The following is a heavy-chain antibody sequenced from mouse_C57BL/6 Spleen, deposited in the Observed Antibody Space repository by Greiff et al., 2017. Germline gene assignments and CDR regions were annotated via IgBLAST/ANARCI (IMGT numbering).Heavy chain of an antibody. Sequence: QVQLQQPGAELVKPGASVKMSCKASGYTFTSYWITWVKQRPGQGLEWIGDIYPGSGSTNYNEKFKSKATLTVDTSSSTAYMQLNSLTSEDSAVYYCARGTLVLRYPRGGYAMDYWGQGTSVTVSS. CDR3: ARGTLVLRYPRGGYAMDY. V-gene: IGHV1-55*01. CDR2: IYPGSGST. CDR1: GYTFTSYW. J-gene: IGHJ4*01. D-gene: IGHD1-1*01.